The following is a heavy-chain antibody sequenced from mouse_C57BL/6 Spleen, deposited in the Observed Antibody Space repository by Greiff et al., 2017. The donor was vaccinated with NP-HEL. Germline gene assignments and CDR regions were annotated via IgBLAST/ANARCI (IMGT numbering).Heavy chain of an antibody. CDR3: ARDDRDYDGFAY. CDR2: IRYDGSN. J-gene: IGHJ3*01. V-gene: IGHV3-6*01. D-gene: IGHD2-4*01. CDR1: GYSITSGYF. Sequence: DVKLQESGPGLVKPSQSLSLTCSVSGYSITSGYFWNWIRQFPGNKLEWMGYIRYDGSNNYNPSLKNRISITLDTSKNQFSLKLISLTTEDTAAYYCARDDRDYDGFAYWGQGTLVTVSA.